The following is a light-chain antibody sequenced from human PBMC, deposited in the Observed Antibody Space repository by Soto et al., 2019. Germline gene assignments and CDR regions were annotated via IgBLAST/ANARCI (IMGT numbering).Light chain of an antibody. CDR3: QQYGSSPLT. J-gene: IGKJ4*01. Sequence: AIRMTQSPSSLSASTGDRVTITCRASQAIKSYLAWYQQKPGKAPKLLIYGASTLQSGVPSRFSGSGSGTDFTLTISCLQSEDFAVYYCQQYGSSPLTFGGGTKVEIK. CDR1: QAIKSY. V-gene: IGKV1-8*01. CDR2: GAS.